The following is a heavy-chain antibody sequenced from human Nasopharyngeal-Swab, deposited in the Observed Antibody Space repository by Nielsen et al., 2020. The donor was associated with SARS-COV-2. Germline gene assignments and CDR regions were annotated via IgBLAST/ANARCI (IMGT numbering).Heavy chain of an antibody. CDR2: LIPLIAVA. Sequence: SVKVSCKASGGTFSSYALRWVRPAPGQRLAWMGGLIPLIAVAKYGQKFQGRVAITADKSTSTAYMELRSLRSDDTGVYYCARGGWLRRSYYYSYYYMDVWGKGTTVTVSS. D-gene: IGHD5-12*01. V-gene: IGHV1-69*10. CDR1: GGTFSSYA. J-gene: IGHJ6*03. CDR3: ARGGWLRRSYYYSYYYMDV.